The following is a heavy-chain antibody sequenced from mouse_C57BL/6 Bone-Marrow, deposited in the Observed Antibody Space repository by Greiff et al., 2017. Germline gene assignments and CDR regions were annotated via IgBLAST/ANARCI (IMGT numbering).Heavy chain of an antibody. D-gene: IGHD2-4*01. CDR3: ASDYAGDYSTRLYFDD. CDR2: IDPSDSYT. Sequence: QVQLQQPGAELVMPGASVKLSCKASGYTFTSYWMHWVKQRPGQGLEWIGDIDPSDSYTNYNQKFKGKSTLTVDNSSSTAYMQLNSLTSEDSAVDYCASDYAGDYSTRLYFDDWGQGTTLTVSS. V-gene: IGHV1-69*01. CDR1: GYTFTSYW. J-gene: IGHJ2*01.